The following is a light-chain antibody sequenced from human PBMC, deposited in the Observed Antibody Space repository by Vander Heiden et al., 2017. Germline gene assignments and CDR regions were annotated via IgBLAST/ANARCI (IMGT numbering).Light chain of an antibody. Sequence: DIVLTQSPATLSLSPGDRATLSCRASQSVHNFLAWYQQKPGQAPRVLIYDASNRATGIPARFSGSGSGTDFTLTISSLEPEDFGVYYCHQRDSWPLSFGGGTRVDI. CDR2: DAS. CDR3: HQRDSWPLS. CDR1: QSVHNF. J-gene: IGKJ4*01. V-gene: IGKV3-11*01.